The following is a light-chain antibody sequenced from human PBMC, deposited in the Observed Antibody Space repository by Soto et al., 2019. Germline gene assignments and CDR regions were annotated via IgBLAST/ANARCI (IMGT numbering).Light chain of an antibody. V-gene: IGKV1-5*01. Sequence: DIQMTQSPSTVSASVGDRVTITCRASQNIGRWLAWYQGKPGKAPQLLIFDASALCRGVPSRFSGRGSGTEFSLTISSLQPEDSATYYCQQFDSYPWTFGQGTKV. CDR1: QNIGRW. CDR3: QQFDSYPWT. CDR2: DAS. J-gene: IGKJ1*01.